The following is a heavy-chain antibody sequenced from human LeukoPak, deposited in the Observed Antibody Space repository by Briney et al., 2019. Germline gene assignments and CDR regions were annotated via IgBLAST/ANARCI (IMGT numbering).Heavy chain of an antibody. CDR3: AGNYGDYYYYYYYMDV. Sequence: KPSETLSLTCTVSGYSISSGYYWGWIRQPPGKGLEWIGSIYHSGSTYYNPSLKSRVTISVDTSKNQFSLKLSSVTAADTAVYYCAGNYGDYYYYYYYMDVWGKGTTVTVSS. CDR1: GYSISSGYY. CDR2: IYHSGST. J-gene: IGHJ6*03. V-gene: IGHV4-38-2*02. D-gene: IGHD4-17*01.